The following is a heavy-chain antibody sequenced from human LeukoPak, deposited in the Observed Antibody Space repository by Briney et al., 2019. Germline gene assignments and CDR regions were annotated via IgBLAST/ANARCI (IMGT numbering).Heavy chain of an antibody. D-gene: IGHD1-26*01. Sequence: LSLTCTVSGGSISSSSYYWGWIRQAPGKGLEWVSYISSSGSTIYYADSVKGRFTISRDNAKNSLYLQMNSLRAEDTAVYYCAREGRGRVGATTYYWGQGTLVTVSS. CDR1: GGSISSSSYY. CDR2: ISSSGSTI. J-gene: IGHJ4*02. V-gene: IGHV3-11*01. CDR3: AREGRGRVGATTYY.